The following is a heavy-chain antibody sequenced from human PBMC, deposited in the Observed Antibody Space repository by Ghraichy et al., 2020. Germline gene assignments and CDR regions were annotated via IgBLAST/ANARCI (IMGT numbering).Heavy chain of an antibody. CDR1: GGSISSGGYY. V-gene: IGHV4-31*03. CDR2: IYYSGST. Sequence: SETLSLTCTVSGGSISSGGYYWSWIRQHPGKGLEWIGYIYYSGSTYYNPSLKSRVTISVDTSKNQFSLKLSSVTAADTAVYYCARGIAAAGNNYYYGMDVWGQGTTVTVSS. J-gene: IGHJ6*02. CDR3: ARGIAAAGNNYYYGMDV. D-gene: IGHD6-13*01.